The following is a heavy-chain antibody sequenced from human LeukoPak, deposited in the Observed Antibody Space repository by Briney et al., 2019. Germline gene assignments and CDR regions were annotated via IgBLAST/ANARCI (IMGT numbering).Heavy chain of an antibody. CDR1: GGSFSGYY. CDR2: INHSGST. J-gene: IGHJ4*02. Sequence: PSETLSLTCAVYGGSFSGYYWSWIRQPPGKGLEWIGEINHSGSTNYNPSLKSRVTISVDTSKNQFSLKLRSVTAADTAVYYCARMEYYGSGSYYFLDYWGQGTLVTVSS. V-gene: IGHV4-34*01. D-gene: IGHD3-10*01. CDR3: ARMEYYGSGSYYFLDY.